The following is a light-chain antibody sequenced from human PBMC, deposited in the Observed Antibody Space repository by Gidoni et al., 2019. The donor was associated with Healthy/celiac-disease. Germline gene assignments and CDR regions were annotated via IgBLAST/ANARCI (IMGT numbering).Light chain of an antibody. CDR3: QAWDSRHVV. CDR2: QDS. Sequence: SYELTQPPSVSVSPGQTASITCSGDKLGDKYACWYQQKTGQSTVLVIYQDSKRPSGIPERFSGSNSGNTATLNISGTQAMDEADYYCQAWDSRHVVFGGGTKLTVL. J-gene: IGLJ2*01. CDR1: KLGDKY. V-gene: IGLV3-1*01.